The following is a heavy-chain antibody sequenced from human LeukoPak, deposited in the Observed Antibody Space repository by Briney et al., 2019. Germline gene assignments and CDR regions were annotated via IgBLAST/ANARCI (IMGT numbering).Heavy chain of an antibody. J-gene: IGHJ4*02. CDR2: INPKSGGT. V-gene: IGHV1-2*02. CDR1: GYTFTGYY. CDR3: ARGAAAYTYYSDGSAYD. D-gene: IGHD3-22*01. Sequence: GASVKVSCKASGYTFTGYYLHWVRQAPGQGLEWMGWINPKSGGTNFAQKFQGRVSMTRDTSINTAYMELSRLRSDDTAVYYCARGAAAYTYYSDGSAYDWGQGTLVTVSS.